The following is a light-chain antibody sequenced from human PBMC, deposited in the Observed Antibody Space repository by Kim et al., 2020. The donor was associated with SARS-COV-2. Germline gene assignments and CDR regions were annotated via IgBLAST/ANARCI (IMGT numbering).Light chain of an antibody. V-gene: IGKV3-15*01. CDR1: QSVRSN. J-gene: IGKJ1*01. CDR2: GAS. Sequence: EIVMTQFPVTLSVSPGGRATFSCRASQSVRSNLVWYQQKPGQPPRLLIYGASTRATGIPARFSGSGSGTEFTLTISSLQSDDVAVYYCQQYNDWFPVGRGTKVDIK. CDR3: QQYNDWFP.